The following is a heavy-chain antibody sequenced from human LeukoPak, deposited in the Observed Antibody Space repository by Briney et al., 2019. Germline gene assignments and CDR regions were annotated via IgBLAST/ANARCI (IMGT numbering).Heavy chain of an antibody. D-gene: IGHD1-7*01. Sequence: ASVKVSCKASGYTFTRYYMQWVRQAPGQGLEWMGIINPSGGSTSYAQKFQGRVTMTRDTSTSTVYMELSSLRSEDTAVYYCATRTRDDGFDIWGQETMVTVSA. J-gene: IGHJ3*02. CDR2: INPSGGST. V-gene: IGHV1-46*01. CDR3: ATRTRDDGFDI. CDR1: GYTFTRYY.